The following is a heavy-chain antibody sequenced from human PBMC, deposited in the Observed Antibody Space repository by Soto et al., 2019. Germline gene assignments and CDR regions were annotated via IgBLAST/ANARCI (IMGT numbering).Heavy chain of an antibody. CDR3: ASPAGYTSDWYSPWYDY. CDR1: GITFSSYA. D-gene: IGHD6-19*01. Sequence: VGSLRLSCTASGITFSSYAMTWVRQAPGKGLEWVSSISGSGGSTYDADSVKGRFTISRDNSKNTLYLQMNSLRAEDTAVYYCASPAGYTSDWYSPWYDYCGQRTLVTVSS. CDR2: ISGSGGST. J-gene: IGHJ4*02. V-gene: IGHV3-23*01.